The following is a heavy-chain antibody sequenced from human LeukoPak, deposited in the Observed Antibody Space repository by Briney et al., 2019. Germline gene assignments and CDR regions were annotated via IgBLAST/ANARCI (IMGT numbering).Heavy chain of an antibody. CDR2: IYSGGST. V-gene: IGHV3-53*01. CDR3: ARDRVTIFGVSYYYSYMDV. D-gene: IGHD3-3*01. Sequence: GGSLRLSCAASGFTVSSNYMSWVRQAPGKGLEGVSVIYSGGSTYYADSVKGRFTISRDNSKNTLYLQMNSLRAEDTAVYYCARDRVTIFGVSYYYSYMDVWGKGSTVTVSS. J-gene: IGHJ6*03. CDR1: GFTVSSNY.